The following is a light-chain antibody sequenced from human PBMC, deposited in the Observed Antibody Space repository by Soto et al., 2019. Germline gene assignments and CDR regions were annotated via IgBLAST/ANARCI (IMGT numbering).Light chain of an antibody. CDR2: AAS. V-gene: IGKV1-27*01. J-gene: IGKJ5*01. CDR3: QQYNNWSPIT. CDR1: QGISNY. Sequence: DIQMTQSPSSLSASVGARVTITYRASQGISNYLAWYQQKPGKVPKLLIYAASTLESGIPDRFSGSGSGTDFTLTISRLEPEDFAVYYCQQYNNWSPITFGQGTRLEI.